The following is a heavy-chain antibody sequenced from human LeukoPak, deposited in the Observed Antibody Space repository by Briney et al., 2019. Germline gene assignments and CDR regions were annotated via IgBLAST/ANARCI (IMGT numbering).Heavy chain of an antibody. Sequence: GGSLRLSCAASGFTFSSYGMHWVRQAPGKGLEWVAFIRYDGSNKYYADSVKGRFTISRDNSKNTLYLQMNSLRAEDTAVYYCTNLLADCSSTSCYTPGYYYYMDVWGKGTTVTVSS. J-gene: IGHJ6*03. V-gene: IGHV3-30*02. D-gene: IGHD2-2*02. CDR2: IRYDGSNK. CDR1: GFTFSSYG. CDR3: TNLLADCSSTSCYTPGYYYYMDV.